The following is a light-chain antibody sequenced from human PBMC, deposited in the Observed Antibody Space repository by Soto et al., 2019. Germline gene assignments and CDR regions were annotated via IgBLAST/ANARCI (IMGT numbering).Light chain of an antibody. CDR1: QSVSTY. CDR3: QQRSNWVT. V-gene: IGKV3-11*01. J-gene: IGKJ4*01. CDR2: GAS. Sequence: EIVLTQSPATLSLSPGERATLSCRASQSVSTYLAWYQQRPGQAPRLLIYGASNRATGIPARFSGSWSGTDFTLTISSLEPEDFAFYYCQQRSNWVTFGGGTKVEIK.